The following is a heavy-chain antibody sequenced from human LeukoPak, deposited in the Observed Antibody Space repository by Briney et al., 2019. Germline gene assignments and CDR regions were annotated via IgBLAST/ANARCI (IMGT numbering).Heavy chain of an antibody. Sequence: KPGGSLRLSCAASGFTFSSYSMNWVRQAPGKGLEWVSSISSSSSYIYYADSVKGRFTISRDNAKNSLYLQMNSLRAEDTAVYYCARKTCSGGGCYDHAFDIWGQGTMVTVSS. V-gene: IGHV3-21*01. D-gene: IGHD2-15*01. CDR2: ISSSSSYI. J-gene: IGHJ3*02. CDR3: ARKTCSGGGCYDHAFDI. CDR1: GFTFSSYS.